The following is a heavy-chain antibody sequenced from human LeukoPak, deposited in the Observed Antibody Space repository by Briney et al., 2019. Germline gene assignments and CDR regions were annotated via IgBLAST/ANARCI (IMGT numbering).Heavy chain of an antibody. J-gene: IGHJ4*02. CDR2: ISWNSGSI. CDR1: GFTFDDYA. V-gene: IGHV3-9*01. D-gene: IGHD3-22*01. CDR3: AKGSYYDSSGPPPD. Sequence: PGRSLRLSCAASGFTFDDYAMHWVRQAPGKGLEWVSGISWNSGSIGYADSVKGRFTISRDNAKNSLYLQMNSLRAEDTALYYCAKGSYYDSSGPPPDWGQGTLVTVSS.